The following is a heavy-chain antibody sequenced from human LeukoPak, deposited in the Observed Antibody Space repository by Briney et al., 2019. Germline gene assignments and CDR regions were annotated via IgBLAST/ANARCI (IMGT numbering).Heavy chain of an antibody. J-gene: IGHJ4*02. D-gene: IGHD3-22*01. CDR3: AKDVHASSGYCLDY. CDR1: GFTFSSYA. CDR2: ISGSGGST. V-gene: IGHV3-23*01. Sequence: GGSLRLSCAASGFTFSSYAMSWVRQAPGKGLEWVSAISGSGGSTYYADSVKGRFTISRDNSKNTLYLQMNSLRAEDTAIYYCAKDVHASSGYCLDYWGQGTLVTVSS.